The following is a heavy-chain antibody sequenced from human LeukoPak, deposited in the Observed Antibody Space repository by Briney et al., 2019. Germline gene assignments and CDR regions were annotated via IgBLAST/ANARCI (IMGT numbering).Heavy chain of an antibody. V-gene: IGHV3-66*01. Sequence: RGGSLRLFCGASGFTVSSNYMSCVRQARGEGLEWVSGMYSGGSTYYADSVKGRFTISRDNSKNTLYLQMNSLRAEDTAVFYCARERVVGATDWGQGTLVTVFS. CDR1: GFTVSSNY. CDR2: MYSGGST. J-gene: IGHJ4*02. CDR3: ARERVVGATD. D-gene: IGHD1-26*01.